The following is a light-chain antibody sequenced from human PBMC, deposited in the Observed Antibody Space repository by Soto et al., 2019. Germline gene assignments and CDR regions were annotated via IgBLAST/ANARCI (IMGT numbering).Light chain of an antibody. Sequence: EIVLTQSPATLSLSPGERATLSCRASQTVGKYLAWYQQTPGQVPRLLIYDVSDRATGIPARFSGSGYGTDFTLTNSSLEPEDFAVYYCQHRMSWPLTFGGGTKVESK. V-gene: IGKV3-11*01. CDR1: QTVGKY. CDR3: QHRMSWPLT. J-gene: IGKJ4*01. CDR2: DVS.